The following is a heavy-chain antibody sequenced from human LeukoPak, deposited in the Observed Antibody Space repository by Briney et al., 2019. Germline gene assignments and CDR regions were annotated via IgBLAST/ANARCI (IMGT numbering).Heavy chain of an antibody. CDR1: GFTFSSYA. V-gene: IGHV3-49*04. CDR3: TRDSRYSGSPLYFDY. CDR2: IRIKTYGGTT. Sequence: GGSLRLSCAASGFTFSSYAMSWVRQAPGKGLEWVGFIRIKTYGGTTEYAATVKGRFTISRDDSKSIAYLQMNSLKTEDTAVYYCTRDSRYSGSPLYFDYWGQGTLVTVSS. D-gene: IGHD1-26*01. J-gene: IGHJ4*02.